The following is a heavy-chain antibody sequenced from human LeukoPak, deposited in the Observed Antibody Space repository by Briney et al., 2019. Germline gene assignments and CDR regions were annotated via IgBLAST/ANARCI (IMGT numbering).Heavy chain of an antibody. J-gene: IGHJ4*02. CDR1: GFTFSSYA. CDR3: AKAGCSSTSCYAYYFDY. CDR2: ISGSGGST. Sequence: GGSLRLSCAASGFTFSSYAMSWVRQVPGKGLEWVSAISGSGGSTYYADSVKGRFTISRDNSKNTLYLQMNSLRAEDTAVYYCAKAGCSSTSCYAYYFDYWGQGTLVTVSS. V-gene: IGHV3-23*01. D-gene: IGHD2-2*01.